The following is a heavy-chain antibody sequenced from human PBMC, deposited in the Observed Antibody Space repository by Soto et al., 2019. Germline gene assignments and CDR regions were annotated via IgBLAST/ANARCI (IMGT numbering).Heavy chain of an antibody. J-gene: IGHJ4*02. D-gene: IGHD6-6*01. CDR3: TRHPPTDSSSPVDY. V-gene: IGHV3-73*01. CDR1: GFTFSGSA. CDR2: IRSKANSYAT. Sequence: GGSLRLSCAASGFTFSGSAMHWVRQASGKGLEWVGRIRSKANSYATAYAASVKGRFTISRDDSKNTAYLQMNSLKTEDTAVYYCTRHPPTDSSSPVDYWGQGTLVTVS.